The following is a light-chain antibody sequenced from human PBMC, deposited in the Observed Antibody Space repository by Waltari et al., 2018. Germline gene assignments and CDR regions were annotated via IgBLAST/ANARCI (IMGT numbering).Light chain of an antibody. CDR2: DAS. J-gene: IGKJ3*01. CDR3: QHYDNFPFT. CDR1: QDISNY. Sequence: DIQMTQSPSSLSASVGDRVTITFKASQDISNYLLWYQQKPGKDPRVLIYDASTLESGVPARFSGSGSGTDFTFTIAALQPEDFATYFCQHYDNFPFTFGPGTTVDVK. V-gene: IGKV1-33*01.